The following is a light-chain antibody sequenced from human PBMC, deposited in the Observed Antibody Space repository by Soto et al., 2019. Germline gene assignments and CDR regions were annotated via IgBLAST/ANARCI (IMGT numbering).Light chain of an antibody. CDR3: QQSYSTPPT. CDR1: QSISNY. V-gene: IGKV1-39*01. CDR2: AAS. J-gene: IGKJ1*01. Sequence: DIQMTQSPSSLPASVGDRVTITCRASQSISNYLNWFQQKPGKAPKLLIYAASSLQTGVQSRFSGSGSGTDFTLTISSLQLEDFETYYCQQSYSTPPTFGQGTKVDIK.